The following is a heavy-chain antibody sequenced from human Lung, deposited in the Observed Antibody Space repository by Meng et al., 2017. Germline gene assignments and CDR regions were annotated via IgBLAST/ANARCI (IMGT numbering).Heavy chain of an antibody. CDR3: ARGRRNEPLFDY. CDR1: GGSFSTHT. J-gene: IGHJ4*02. Sequence: QVQVVQSGAEAKKPGLSLKVACKTSGGSFSTHTFSWVRQAPGQGLEWMGGLIAVFDKTKAAPRFQDRVTFTADESTSTAYMELSSLTFDDTAVYFCARGRRNEPLFDYWGQGTLVTVSS. D-gene: IGHD1-14*01. CDR2: LIAVFDKT. V-gene: IGHV1-69*13.